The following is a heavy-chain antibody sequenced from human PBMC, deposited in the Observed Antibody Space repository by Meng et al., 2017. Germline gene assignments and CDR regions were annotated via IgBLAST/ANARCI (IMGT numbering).Heavy chain of an antibody. D-gene: IGHD3-22*01. CDR2: ISSSSSNI. CDR1: GFTFSSFS. Sequence: GESLKISCAASGFTFSSFSMNWVRQAPGKGLEWVSSISSSSSNIYHADSVKGRFIISRDNAKNSLYLQMRSLRAEDTAVYYCARELPDKVVVPITNDYYYGMDVWGQGTTVTVSS. CDR3: ARELPDKVVVPITNDYYYGMDV. V-gene: IGHV3-21*01. J-gene: IGHJ6*02.